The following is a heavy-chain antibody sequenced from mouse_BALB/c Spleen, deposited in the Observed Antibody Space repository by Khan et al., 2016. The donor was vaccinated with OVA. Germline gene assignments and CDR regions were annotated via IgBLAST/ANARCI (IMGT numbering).Heavy chain of an antibody. D-gene: IGHD1-1*01. J-gene: IGHJ3*01. V-gene: IGHV5-9-3*01. Sequence: EVELVESGGDLVKPGGSLKLSCSASGFTFSTYAMSWVRQTPEKRLEWVATISSGGDYIYYPDSVKGRFTISRDTATNTLYLQLSSLRSEDTAMYYCARQSYGRFAYWGQGTLVTVSA. CDR3: ARQSYGRFAY. CDR1: GFTFSTYA. CDR2: ISSGGDYI.